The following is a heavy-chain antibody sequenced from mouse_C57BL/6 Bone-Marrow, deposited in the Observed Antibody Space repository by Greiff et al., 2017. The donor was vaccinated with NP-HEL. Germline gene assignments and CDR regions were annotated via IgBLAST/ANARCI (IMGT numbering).Heavy chain of an antibody. CDR3: TRGDYAMDY. CDR2: IRNKANNPAT. J-gene: IGHJ4*01. V-gene: IGHV6-6*01. CDR1: GFTFSDAW. Sequence: DVKLVESGGGLVQPGGSMKLSCAASGFTFSDAWMDWVRQSPEKGLEWVAEIRNKANNPATYYAESVKGRFTISRDDSKSSVYLQMNSLRAEDTGIYDCTRGDYAMDYWGQGTSVTVSS.